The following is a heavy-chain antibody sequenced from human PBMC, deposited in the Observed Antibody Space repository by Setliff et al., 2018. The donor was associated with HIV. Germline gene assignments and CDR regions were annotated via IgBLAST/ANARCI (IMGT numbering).Heavy chain of an antibody. CDR1: EYTSASYV. J-gene: IGHJ4*02. CDR3: ARGLRAYLGY. Sequence: ASVMVSCKTAEYTSASYVINWVRQAAGQGLEWMGWIDPKSGNTGYAQEFQGRVTMTRNTSISTAYMELISLTSDDTAIYFCARGLRAYLGYWGQGTLVTVSS. CDR2: IDPKSGNT. D-gene: IGHD1-26*01. V-gene: IGHV1-8*01.